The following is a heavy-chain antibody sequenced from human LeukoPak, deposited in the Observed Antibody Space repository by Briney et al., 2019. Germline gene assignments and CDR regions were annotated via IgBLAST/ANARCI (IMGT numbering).Heavy chain of an antibody. J-gene: IGHJ6*02. CDR2: IKRDGSEK. V-gene: IGHV3-7*04. Sequence: GGSLRLSCAASGFTFSNYWMSWVRQAPGKGLEWVANIKRDGSEKYYVDSVKGRFTISRDNAKSSLYLQMNSLRAEDTAVYYCARDRYSSGGLDVWGQGTTVTVSS. CDR1: GFTFSNYW. CDR3: ARDRYSSGGLDV. D-gene: IGHD3-22*01.